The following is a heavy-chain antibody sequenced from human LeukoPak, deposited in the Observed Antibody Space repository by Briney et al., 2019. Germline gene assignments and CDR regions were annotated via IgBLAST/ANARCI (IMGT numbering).Heavy chain of an antibody. V-gene: IGHV4-38-2*02. CDR1: GYSISSGYY. Sequence: PSETLSLTCTVSGYSISSGYYWSWIRQPPGKGLEWIGEINYSGSTNYNPSLKSRVTISVDTSKNQFSLKLSSVTAADTAVYHCARERRIAAALPYYYYYYMDVWGKGTTVTVSS. J-gene: IGHJ6*03. D-gene: IGHD6-13*01. CDR2: INYSGST. CDR3: ARERRIAAALPYYYYYYMDV.